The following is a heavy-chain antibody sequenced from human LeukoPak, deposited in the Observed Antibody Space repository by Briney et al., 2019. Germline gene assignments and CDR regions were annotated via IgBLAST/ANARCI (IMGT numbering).Heavy chain of an antibody. Sequence: GGSLRLSCAASGFTFSSYSMNWVRQAPGKGLEWVSSISSRSTYIYYADSLKGRFTISRDNAKSSLYLQMNSLRAEDTAVYYCARARNDYGDYVFDYWGQGTLVTVSS. D-gene: IGHD4-17*01. CDR2: ISSRSTYI. J-gene: IGHJ4*02. V-gene: IGHV3-21*01. CDR1: GFTFSSYS. CDR3: ARARNDYGDYVFDY.